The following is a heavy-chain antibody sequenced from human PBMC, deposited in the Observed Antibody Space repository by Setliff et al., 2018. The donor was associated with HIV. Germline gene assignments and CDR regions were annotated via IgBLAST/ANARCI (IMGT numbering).Heavy chain of an antibody. V-gene: IGHV4-59*04. CDR2: ISHSGST. J-gene: IGHJ6*03. Sequence: SETLSLTCTVSGDSINTHYWSWIRQPPGKGLEWIGCISHSGSTNYNPSLKSRVTISVDTSKNQFSLKLSSVTAADTAVYYCNIYYYYYMDVWGKGTTVTVSS. CDR3: NIYYYYYMDV. CDR1: GDSINTHY.